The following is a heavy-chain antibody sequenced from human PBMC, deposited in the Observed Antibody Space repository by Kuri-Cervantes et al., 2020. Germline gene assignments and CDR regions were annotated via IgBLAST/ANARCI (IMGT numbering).Heavy chain of an antibody. J-gene: IGHJ4*02. CDR3: ASKRYIRFDY. CDR1: GYSISSGYY. V-gene: IGHV4-38-2*01. D-gene: IGHD1-1*01. Sequence: GSLRLSCAVSGYSISSGYYWGWIRQPPGKGLEWIGSIYHSGSAYYNPSLKSRVTISVDTSKNQFSLKLSSVTAADTAVYYCASKRYIRFDYWGQGTLVTVSS. CDR2: IYHSGSA.